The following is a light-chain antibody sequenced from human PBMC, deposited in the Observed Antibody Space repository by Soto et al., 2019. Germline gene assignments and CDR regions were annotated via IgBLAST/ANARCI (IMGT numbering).Light chain of an antibody. CDR1: QSVSSNY. J-gene: IGKJ2*01. CDR3: QQYGTSLYS. CDR2: GAS. Sequence: EIVLTQSPGTLSLSPGERATLSCRASQSVSSNYLAWYQQKPGQAPRVLIYGASSRATGIPDRFSGSGSGTDFTLTISRLEPEDCAVYYCQQYGTSLYSFGQGTKLEIK. V-gene: IGKV3-20*01.